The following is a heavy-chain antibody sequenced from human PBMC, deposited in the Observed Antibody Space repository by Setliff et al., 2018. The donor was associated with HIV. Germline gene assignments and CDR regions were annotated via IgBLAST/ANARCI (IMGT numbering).Heavy chain of an antibody. V-gene: IGHV4-61*02. D-gene: IGHD6-13*01. CDR1: GDSLSSGIYY. CDR3: AGATYASSLYGFYFDS. J-gene: IGHJ4*02. CDR2: VNSRGTT. Sequence: SETLSLTCTGSGDSLSSGIYYWSWIRQPAGKGLEWIGRVNSRGTTNYNPSLKSRVTMSIDTSKKHFSLKLSSVTAADTAVYYCAGATYASSLYGFYFDSWGQGTLVTVSS.